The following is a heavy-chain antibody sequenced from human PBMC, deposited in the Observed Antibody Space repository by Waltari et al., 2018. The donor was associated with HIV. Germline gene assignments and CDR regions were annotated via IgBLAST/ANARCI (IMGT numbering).Heavy chain of an antibody. J-gene: IGHJ6*02. CDR1: GYTLTGYL. D-gene: IGHD3-9*01. CDR3: AVEEYYDTLTGPSRGMDV. CDR2: INPYSGVT. Sequence: QVQLVQSGAEVTKPAASVTVSCKASGYTLTGYLMNWVRQAPGQGLEWMGWINPYSGVTNYAQKFQGRVTMTRDTSISTAYMELSRLRSDDTAVYYCAVEEYYDTLTGPSRGMDVWGQGTTVTVSS. V-gene: IGHV1-2*02.